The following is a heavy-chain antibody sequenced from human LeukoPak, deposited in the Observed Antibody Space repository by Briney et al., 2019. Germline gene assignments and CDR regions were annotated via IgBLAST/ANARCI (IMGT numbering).Heavy chain of an antibody. V-gene: IGHV1-8*01. Sequence: GASVKVSCKASGYTFTSYDINWVRQATGQGLEWMGWMNPNSGDTGYAQKFQDRVTMTRNTSISTAYMELSSLRSEDTAVYYCARDTAMVDPYYYGMDVWGQGTTVTVSS. CDR3: ARDTAMVDPYYYGMDV. J-gene: IGHJ6*02. D-gene: IGHD5-18*01. CDR2: MNPNSGDT. CDR1: GYTFTSYD.